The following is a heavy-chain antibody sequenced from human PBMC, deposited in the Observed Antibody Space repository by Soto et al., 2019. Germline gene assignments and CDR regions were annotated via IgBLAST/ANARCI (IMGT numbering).Heavy chain of an antibody. CDR2: ISYDGSNK. Sequence: QVQLVESGGGVVQPGRSLRLSCAASGFTFSSYTMHWVRQAPGKGLEWVAVISYDGSNKYYADSVKGRFTISRDNSKNXLXXQLNSLRAEDTAVYYCARGYCSGGSCYYYYYGMDVWGQGTTVTVSS. J-gene: IGHJ6*02. CDR3: ARGYCSGGSCYYYYYGMDV. V-gene: IGHV3-30-3*01. D-gene: IGHD2-15*01. CDR1: GFTFSSYT.